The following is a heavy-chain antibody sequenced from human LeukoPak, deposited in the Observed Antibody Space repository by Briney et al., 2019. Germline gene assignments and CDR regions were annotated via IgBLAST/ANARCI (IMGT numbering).Heavy chain of an antibody. V-gene: IGHV3-64*01. CDR2: TNDNGDRT. J-gene: IGHJ4*02. CDR1: GFTFSTSV. Sequence: PGGSLTPSFAAAGFTFSTSVMRWARQPPGKGLDFIAATNDNGDRTFYPISVKGRFIISRDNSKNTIYLQMGSLRPEDTAVYFCASIDATPIWGQGTLVTVSS. CDR3: ASIDATPI. D-gene: IGHD1-26*01.